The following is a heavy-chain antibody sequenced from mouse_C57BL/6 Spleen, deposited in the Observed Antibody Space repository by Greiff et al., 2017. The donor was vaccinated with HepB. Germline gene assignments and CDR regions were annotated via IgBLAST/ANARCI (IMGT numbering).Heavy chain of an antibody. J-gene: IGHJ3*01. D-gene: IGHD1-1*02. CDR1: GYTFTSYW. Sequence: QVQLQQPGAELVMPGASVKLSCKASGYTFTSYWMHWVKQRPGQGLEWIGEIDPSDSYTNYNQKFKGKSTLTVDKSSSTAYMQLSSLTSEDSAVYYCARGGVATNAYWGQGTLVTVSA. CDR3: ARGGVATNAY. V-gene: IGHV1-69*01. CDR2: IDPSDSYT.